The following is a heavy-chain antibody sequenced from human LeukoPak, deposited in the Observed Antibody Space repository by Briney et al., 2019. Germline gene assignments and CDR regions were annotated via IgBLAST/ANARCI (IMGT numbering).Heavy chain of an antibody. Sequence: PSETLSLTCTVSGGSISSFYWSWIRQPPGKGLEWIGYISYSGSTNYNPSLKSRATISVDTSKNQFSLKLSSVTAADTAVYYCAREPGYGDLYFDSWGQGTRVTVAS. CDR2: ISYSGST. CDR1: GGSISSFY. D-gene: IGHD4-17*01. V-gene: IGHV4-59*01. CDR3: AREPGYGDLYFDS. J-gene: IGHJ4*02.